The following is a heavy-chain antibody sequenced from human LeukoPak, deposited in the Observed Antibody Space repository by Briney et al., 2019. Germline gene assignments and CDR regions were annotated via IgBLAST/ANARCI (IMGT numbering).Heavy chain of an antibody. CDR3: ARTYSSSWYNAYYFDY. CDR2: IKQDGSEK. Sequence: GGSLRLSCAASGFTFSSYWMSWVRQAPGKGREWVANIKQDGSEKYYVDSVKGRFTISRDNAKNSLYLQMNSLRAEDTAVYYCARTYSSSWYNAYYFDYWGQGTLVTVSS. CDR1: GFTFSSYW. D-gene: IGHD6-13*01. J-gene: IGHJ4*02. V-gene: IGHV3-7*01.